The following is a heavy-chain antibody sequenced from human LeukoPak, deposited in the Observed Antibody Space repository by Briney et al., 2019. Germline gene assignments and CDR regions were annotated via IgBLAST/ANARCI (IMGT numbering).Heavy chain of an antibody. CDR3: ASAMIGVPDDAFDI. CDR2: INHSGGT. D-gene: IGHD3-22*01. V-gene: IGHV4-34*01. Sequence: SETLSLTCAVYGGSFSGYYWSWIRQPPGKGLEWIGEINHSGGTNYNPSLKSRVTISVDTSKNQFSLKLSSVTAADTAVYYCASAMIGVPDDAFDICGQGTMVTVSS. J-gene: IGHJ3*02. CDR1: GGSFSGYY.